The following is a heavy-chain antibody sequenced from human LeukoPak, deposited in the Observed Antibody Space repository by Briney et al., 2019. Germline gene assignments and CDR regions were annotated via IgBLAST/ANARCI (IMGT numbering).Heavy chain of an antibody. Sequence: GGSLRLSCAASGFTFNTKWMTWVRQAPGKGLEWVANINPDGSEKYYVDSVKGRFLISRDNAKASLNLQMDSLRAEDTAVYYCARRRFYYDSSGYYLGGAFDIWGQGTMVTVSS. J-gene: IGHJ3*02. D-gene: IGHD3-22*01. CDR3: ARRRFYYDSSGYYLGGAFDI. V-gene: IGHV3-7*01. CDR1: GFTFNTKW. CDR2: INPDGSEK.